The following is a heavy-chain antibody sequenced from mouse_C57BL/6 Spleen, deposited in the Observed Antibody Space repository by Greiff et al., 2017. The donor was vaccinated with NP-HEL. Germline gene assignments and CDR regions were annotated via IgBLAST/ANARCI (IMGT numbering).Heavy chain of an antibody. CDR1: GYTFTDYY. V-gene: IGHV1-76*01. D-gene: IGHD1-1*01. CDR2: IYPGSGNT. CDR3: ARSPLSYGSSTGWYFDV. J-gene: IGHJ1*03. Sequence: QVQLQQSGAELVRPGASVKLSCKASGYTFTDYYINWVKQRPGQGLEWIARIYPGSGNTYYNEKFKGKATLTAEKSSSTAYMQLSSLTSEDSAVYFCARSPLSYGSSTGWYFDVWGTGTTVTVSS.